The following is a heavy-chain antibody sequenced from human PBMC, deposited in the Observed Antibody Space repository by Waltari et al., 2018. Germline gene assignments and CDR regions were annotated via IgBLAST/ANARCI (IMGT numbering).Heavy chain of an antibody. J-gene: IGHJ4*02. CDR1: GFTFVDYA. Sequence: EVQLVESGGGLVQPGRSLRLSCAASGFTFVDYAMHWVRQAPGKGLEWVLGISWKSGSIGYADSVKGRFTISRDNAKNSLYLQMNSLRAEDTALYYCAKDMGSSWPVDYWGQGTLVTVSS. V-gene: IGHV3-9*01. CDR2: ISWKSGSI. CDR3: AKDMGSSWPVDY. D-gene: IGHD6-13*01.